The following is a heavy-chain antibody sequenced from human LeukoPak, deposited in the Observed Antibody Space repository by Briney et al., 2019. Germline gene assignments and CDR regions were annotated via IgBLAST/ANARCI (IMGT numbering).Heavy chain of an antibody. CDR3: ARATNYYYDSSGYYSN. CDR1: GGSISSYY. CDR2: IYYSGST. Sequence: SETLSLTCTVSGGSISSYYWSWIRQPPGKGLEWIGYIYYSGSTNYNPSLKSRVTISVDTSKNQFSLKLSSVTAADTAVYYCARATNYYYDSSGYYSNWGQGTLVTASS. D-gene: IGHD3-22*01. J-gene: IGHJ4*02. V-gene: IGHV4-59*01.